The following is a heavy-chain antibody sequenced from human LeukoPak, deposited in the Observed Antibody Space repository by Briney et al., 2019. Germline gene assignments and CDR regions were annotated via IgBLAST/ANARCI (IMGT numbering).Heavy chain of an antibody. J-gene: IGHJ4*02. D-gene: IGHD6-13*01. CDR1: EFTFSGYW. CDR2: INQDGSEK. V-gene: IGHV3-7*01. CDR3: ARDGFVGAADN. Sequence: GGSLRLSCADSEFTFSGYWMNWVRQAPGKGPEWVANINQDGSEKHYVDSVKGRFTISRDNAKNSLFLQMNSLRVEDTAVFYCARDGFVGAADNWGQGTLVTVSS.